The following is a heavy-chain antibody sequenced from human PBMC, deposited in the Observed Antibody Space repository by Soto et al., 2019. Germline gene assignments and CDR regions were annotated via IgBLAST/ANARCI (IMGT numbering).Heavy chain of an antibody. CDR1: GYAFSNYA. V-gene: IGHV1-3*01. D-gene: IGHD3-22*01. J-gene: IGHJ4*02. CDR3: ARDDFDSSGFDF. Sequence: QVQLIQSGAEVKKPGASVKVSCKASGYAFSNYAIHWVRQAPRQSLEWMGWVNAGNGNRKYSQKFQGRVTVTRDTSASTVYMELSSLRSEDTAVYYCARDDFDSSGFDFWGQGTLVTVSS. CDR2: VNAGNGNR.